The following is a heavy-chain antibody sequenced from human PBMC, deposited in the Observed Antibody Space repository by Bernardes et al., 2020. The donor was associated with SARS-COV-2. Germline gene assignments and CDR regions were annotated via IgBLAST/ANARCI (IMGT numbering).Heavy chain of an antibody. D-gene: IGHD2-2*01. J-gene: IGHJ4*02. CDR3: VREKVQSEPATRYDY. CDR2: IYTDGSE. Sequence: GGSLRLSCVASGLSVSICQLSWVRQSPGKWLEWVSVIYTDGSEFYADSVKGRFTISRDNSKNTLYLQMNSLRAEDTAVYFCVREKVQSEPATRYDYWGQGTRVTVSS. V-gene: IGHV3-53*01. CDR1: GLSVSICQ.